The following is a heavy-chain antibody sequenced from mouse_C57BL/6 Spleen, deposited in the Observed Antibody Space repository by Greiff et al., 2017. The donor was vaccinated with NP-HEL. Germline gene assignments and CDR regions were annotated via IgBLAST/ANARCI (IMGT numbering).Heavy chain of an antibody. V-gene: IGHV2-3*01. CDR2: IWGDGST. CDR3: ASYDYDRDRYAMDY. Sequence: VQVVESGPGLVAPSQSLSITCTVSGFSLTSYGVSWVRQPPGKGLEWLGVIWGDGSTNYHSALISRLSISKDNSKSQVFLTLNSLQTDDTATYYCASYDYDRDRYAMDYWGQGTSVTVSS. D-gene: IGHD2-4*01. CDR1: GFSLTSYG. J-gene: IGHJ4*01.